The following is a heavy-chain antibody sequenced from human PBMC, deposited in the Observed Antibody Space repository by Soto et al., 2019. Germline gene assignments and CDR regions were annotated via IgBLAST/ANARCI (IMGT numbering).Heavy chain of an antibody. CDR2: ISGSGGGT. CDR3: AKAALYSSSSSSYGMDV. J-gene: IGHJ6*02. Sequence: PGGSLRLSCAASGFTFSSYAMSWVRQAPGKGLEWVSAISGSGGGTYYADSVKGRFTISRDNSRNTLYLQMNSLRAEDTAVYYCAKAALYSSSSSSYGMDVWGQGTTVTVSS. CDR1: GFTFSSYA. V-gene: IGHV3-23*01. D-gene: IGHD6-6*01.